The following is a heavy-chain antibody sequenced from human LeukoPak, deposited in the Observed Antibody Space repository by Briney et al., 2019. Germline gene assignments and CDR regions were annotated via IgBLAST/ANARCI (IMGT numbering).Heavy chain of an antibody. CDR3: ARPFSTSPFTAFDI. CDR1: GGSISRHY. CDR2: IYQSGST. D-gene: IGHD2-2*01. J-gene: IGHJ3*02. Sequence: PSETLSLTCTVSGGSISRHYWSWIRQPPGQGLEWIGYIYQSGSTDYNPSLKSRVTISVDTSKNQFSLRLYSVTAADTAVYYCARPFSTSPFTAFDIWGQGTMVTVSS. V-gene: IGHV4-59*11.